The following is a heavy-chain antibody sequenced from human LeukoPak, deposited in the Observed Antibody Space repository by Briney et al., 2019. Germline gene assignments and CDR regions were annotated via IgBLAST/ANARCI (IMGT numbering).Heavy chain of an antibody. CDR3: ARGYIVVVPAAIPTPFDY. Sequence: PSENLSLTCAVYGGSFSGYYWSWIRQPPGKGLEWIGEINHSGSTNYNPSLKSRVTISVDTSKNQFSLKLSSVTAADTAVYYCARGYIVVVPAAIPTPFDYWGQGTLVTVSS. CDR1: GGSFSGYY. V-gene: IGHV4-34*01. CDR2: INHSGST. J-gene: IGHJ4*02. D-gene: IGHD2-2*02.